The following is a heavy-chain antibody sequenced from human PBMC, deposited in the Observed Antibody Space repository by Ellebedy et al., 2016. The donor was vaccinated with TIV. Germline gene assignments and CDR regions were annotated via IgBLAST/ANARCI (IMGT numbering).Heavy chain of an antibody. V-gene: IGHV3-30*03. CDR1: GFTFSSYG. D-gene: IGHD3-22*01. J-gene: IGHJ3*02. Sequence: GESLKISCAASGFTFSSYGMHWVRQAPGKGLEWVAVISYDGSNKYYADSVKGRFTISRDNSKNTLYLQMNSLRAEDTAVYYCAAEDSSGFDHAFDIWGQGTMVTVSS. CDR3: AAEDSSGFDHAFDI. CDR2: ISYDGSNK.